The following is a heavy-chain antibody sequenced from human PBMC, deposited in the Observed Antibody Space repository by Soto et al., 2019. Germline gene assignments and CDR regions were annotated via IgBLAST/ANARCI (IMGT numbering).Heavy chain of an antibody. Sequence: QVQLQESGPGLVKPSQTLSLTCTVSGGSISSGGYYWSWIRQHPGKGLEWIGYIYYSGTTYYNPSLKSRVTISVDTSKNQFSLKLSSVTAADTAVYYCARDRITIAAAGYYYYGMDVWGQGTTVTVSS. V-gene: IGHV4-31*03. D-gene: IGHD6-13*01. CDR1: GGSISSGGYY. CDR2: IYYSGTT. J-gene: IGHJ6*02. CDR3: ARDRITIAAAGYYYYGMDV.